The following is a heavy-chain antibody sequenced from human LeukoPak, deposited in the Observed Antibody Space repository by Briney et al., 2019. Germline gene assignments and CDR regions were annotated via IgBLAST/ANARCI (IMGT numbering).Heavy chain of an antibody. D-gene: IGHD6-13*01. CDR1: GGSISTSNYY. CDR3: ARGRYLTTGGGAAAGFLDY. V-gene: IGHV4-39*07. Sequence: PSETLSLTCTVSGGSISTSNYYWGWIRQPPGKGLEWIGEINHSGSTNYNPSLKRRATISVDTSQNQFSVRLNSVTAADTAVYYCARGRYLTTGGGAAAGFLDYWGQGTLVTVSS. J-gene: IGHJ4*02. CDR2: INHSGST.